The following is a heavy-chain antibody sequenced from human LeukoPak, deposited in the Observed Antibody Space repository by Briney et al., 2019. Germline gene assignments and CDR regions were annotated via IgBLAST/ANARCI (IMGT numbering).Heavy chain of an antibody. Sequence: GGSLRLSCAASGFTFSSYGMHWVRQAPGKGLEWVAFIRYDGTNKYYADSVKGRFTISRDNSKNTLYLQMNSLRADDTALYYCARLKAVAGTAYYFDYWGQGTLVTVSS. V-gene: IGHV3-30*02. J-gene: IGHJ4*02. CDR3: ARLKAVAGTAYYFDY. CDR2: IRYDGTNK. CDR1: GFTFSSYG. D-gene: IGHD6-19*01.